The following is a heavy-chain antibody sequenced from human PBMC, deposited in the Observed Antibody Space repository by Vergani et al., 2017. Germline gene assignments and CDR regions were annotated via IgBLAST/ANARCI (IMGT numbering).Heavy chain of an antibody. D-gene: IGHD1-1*01. Sequence: EVELVQSGPEMRKPGESLKISCKGSEYSFGNYWIGWVRQMPGKCLEWMGIIYPADSDTRYSPSFQGQVTSSADKSISTAFLQWDSLKASDTALYYCARHTTYTDSWGQGTLVTVSS. V-gene: IGHV5-51*01. J-gene: IGHJ4*02. CDR3: ARHTTYTDS. CDR2: IYPADSDT. CDR1: EYSFGNYW.